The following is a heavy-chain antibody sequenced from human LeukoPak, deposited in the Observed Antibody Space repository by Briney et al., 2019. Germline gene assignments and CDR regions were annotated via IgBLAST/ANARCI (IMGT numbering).Heavy chain of an antibody. CDR3: ARALMVATRYAFDI. CDR2: IYSGGST. CDR1: GFTFSHFG. J-gene: IGHJ3*02. Sequence: PGTSLRLSCEASGFTFSHFGMHWVRQAPGKGLEWVSVIYSGGSTYYADSVKGRFTISRDNSKNTLYLQMNSLRAEDTAVYYCARALMVATRYAFDIWGQGTMVTVSS. D-gene: IGHD5-12*01. V-gene: IGHV3-NL1*01.